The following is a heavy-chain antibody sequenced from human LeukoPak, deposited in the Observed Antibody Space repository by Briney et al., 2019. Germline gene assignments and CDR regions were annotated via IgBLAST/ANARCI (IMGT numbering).Heavy chain of an antibody. CDR1: GCTFTSYG. CDR3: ARADTGWFGELLADY. CDR2: ISAYNGNT. D-gene: IGHD3-10*01. V-gene: IGHV1-18*01. J-gene: IGHJ4*02. Sequence: ASVKVSCKASGCTFTSYGISWVRQAPGQGLEWMGWISAYNGNTNYAQKLQGRVTMTTDTSTSTAYMELRSLRSDDTAVYYCARADTGWFGELLADYWGQGTLVTVSS.